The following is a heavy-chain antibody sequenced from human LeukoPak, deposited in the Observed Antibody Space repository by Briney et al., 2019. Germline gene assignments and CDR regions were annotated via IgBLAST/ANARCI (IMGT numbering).Heavy chain of an antibody. D-gene: IGHD6-13*01. V-gene: IGHV4-31*03. Sequence: TLSLTCTVSGGSISSGSYYWSWIRQHPGKGLEWIGYIYYSGSTYYNPSLKSRVTISVDTSKNQFSLKLSSVTAADTAVYYCARAVTRAAAGTLVGWFDPWGQGTLVTVSS. CDR2: IYYSGST. CDR1: GGSISSGSYY. CDR3: ARAVTRAAAGTLVGWFDP. J-gene: IGHJ5*02.